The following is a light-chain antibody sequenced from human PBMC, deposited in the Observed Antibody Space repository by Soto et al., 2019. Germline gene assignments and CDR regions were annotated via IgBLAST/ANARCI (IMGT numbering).Light chain of an antibody. Sequence: DIQMTQSPSTLSGSVGDRVTITCRAIQGINRFLAWYQQKPGKAPKLLIYAASTLQSGVPSRFSGSGSGTEFTLTISSLQPEDFATYYCQQLKSNLITFGQGTRLEIK. CDR2: AAS. CDR3: QQLKSNLIT. V-gene: IGKV1-9*01. CDR1: QGINRF. J-gene: IGKJ5*01.